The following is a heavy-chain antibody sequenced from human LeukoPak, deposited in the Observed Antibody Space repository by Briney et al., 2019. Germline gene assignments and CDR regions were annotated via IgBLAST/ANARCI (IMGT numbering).Heavy chain of an antibody. V-gene: IGHV3-7*01. CDR1: GFTFSNYW. Sequence: GGSLRLSCAASGFTFSNYWMNWVRQAPGKGLECLANIKQDGSETYYADSVKGRFTISRDNAKNSLYLQMNSLRAEDTAVYYCARDKVVLWFGELSNYYYGMDVWGQGTTVTVSS. J-gene: IGHJ6*02. CDR2: IKQDGSET. D-gene: IGHD3-10*01. CDR3: ARDKVVLWFGELSNYYYGMDV.